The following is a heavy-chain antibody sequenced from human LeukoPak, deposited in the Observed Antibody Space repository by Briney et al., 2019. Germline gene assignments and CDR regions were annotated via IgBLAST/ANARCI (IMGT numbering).Heavy chain of an antibody. J-gene: IGHJ4*02. Sequence: GGSLRLSCAASGFTFSSYTMNRVRQAPGKGLEWVSSISSSSSSIYYADSVKGRFTISRDNAKNSLYLQMNSLRAEDTAVYYCARDSCTGGCCFDLGQGIQVTVSS. D-gene: IGHD2-15*01. V-gene: IGHV3-21*01. CDR2: ISSSSSSI. CDR1: GFTFSSYT. CDR3: ARDSCTGGCCFD.